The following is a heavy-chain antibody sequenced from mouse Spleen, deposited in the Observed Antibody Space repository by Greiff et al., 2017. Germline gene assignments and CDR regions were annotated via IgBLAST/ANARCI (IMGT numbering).Heavy chain of an antibody. CDR3: AGGNYVGYYAMDY. D-gene: IGHD2-1*01. CDR2: IWSGGST. Sequence: VQRVESGPGLVQPSQSLSITCTVSGFSLTSYGVHWVRQSPGKGLEWLGVIWSGGSTDYNAAFISRLSISKDNSKSQVFFKMNSLQADDTAIYYCAGGNYVGYYAMDYWGQGTSVTVSS. CDR1: GFSLTSYG. V-gene: IGHV2-2*01. J-gene: IGHJ4*01.